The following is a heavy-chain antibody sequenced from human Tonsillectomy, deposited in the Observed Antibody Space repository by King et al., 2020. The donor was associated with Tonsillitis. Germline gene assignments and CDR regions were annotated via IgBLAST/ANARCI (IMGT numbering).Heavy chain of an antibody. D-gene: IGHD3-10*01. Sequence: TLKESGPALVKPTQTLTLTCTFSGFSLDTSGMRVSWIRQAPGKALEWLARIDWDDDKFYSTSLKTRLTISKDTSKNQVVLTMTNMDPVDTATYYCARIGPPVAGTEYYFDYWGQGALVTVSS. CDR3: ARIGPPVAGTEYYFDY. CDR1: GFSLDTSGMR. V-gene: IGHV2-70*04. CDR2: IDWDDDK. J-gene: IGHJ4*02.